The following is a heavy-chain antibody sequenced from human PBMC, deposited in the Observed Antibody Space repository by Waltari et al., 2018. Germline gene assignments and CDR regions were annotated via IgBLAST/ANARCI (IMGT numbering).Heavy chain of an antibody. CDR1: GGSITSNSHH. Sequence: QLQLQESGPGLVKPSETLSLSCSVSGGSITSNSHHWGWIRQPPGQGLEWTGTISYNGATYSSPSLRGRVTVSRDTSMNQLSLKLGSVTAADTAVYYCATYIGASIGTAAFDVWGQGTMVTVSS. V-gene: IGHV4-39*01. J-gene: IGHJ3*01. CDR3: ATYIGASIGTAAFDV. D-gene: IGHD5-12*01. CDR2: ISYNGAT.